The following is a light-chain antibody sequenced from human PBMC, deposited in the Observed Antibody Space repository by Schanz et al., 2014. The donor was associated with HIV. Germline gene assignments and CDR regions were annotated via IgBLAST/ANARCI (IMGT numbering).Light chain of an antibody. V-gene: IGKV2-24*01. CDR2: KIF. J-gene: IGKJ1*01. CDR3: TQATDFPWT. Sequence: DIVMTQSPLSLPVTLGQPASISCRSSQSLVHGDGNTYLSWFQQRPGQPPRLLIYKIFNRFSGVPDRFSGSGAGTDFTLKISRVEAEDVGVYYCTQATDFPWTFGQGTKVEIK. CDR1: QSLVHGDGNTY.